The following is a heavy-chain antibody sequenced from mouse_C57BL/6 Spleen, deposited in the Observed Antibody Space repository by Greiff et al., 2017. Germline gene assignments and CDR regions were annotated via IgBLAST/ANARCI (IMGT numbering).Heavy chain of an antibody. CDR3: AAHYCGSSLPCWYLEV. V-gene: IGHV2-9-1*01. D-gene: IGHD1-1*01. J-gene: IGHJ1*03. Sequence: VQGVESGPGLVAPSQSLSITCTVSGFSLTSYAISWVRQPPGKGLEWLGVIWTGGGTNYNSALKARLSISKDNSKSQVFLKMNSLQTDDTARYYCAAHYCGSSLPCWYLEVWGTGTTGTVSS. CDR1: GFSLTSYA. CDR2: IWTGGGT.